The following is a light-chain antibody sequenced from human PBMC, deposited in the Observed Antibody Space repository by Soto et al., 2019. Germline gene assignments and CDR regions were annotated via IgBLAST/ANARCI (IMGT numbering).Light chain of an antibody. CDR2: GAS. Sequence: EIVLTQSPATLSVSPGERATLSCRASQSVSNNYLAWYQQKPGQAPRLLISGASSRATGIPDRFTGSGSETSFTLTISRLEPEDFALYYCQHYQSGHPITFGQGTRLEIK. V-gene: IGKV3-20*01. CDR3: QHYQSGHPIT. CDR1: QSVSNNY. J-gene: IGKJ5*01.